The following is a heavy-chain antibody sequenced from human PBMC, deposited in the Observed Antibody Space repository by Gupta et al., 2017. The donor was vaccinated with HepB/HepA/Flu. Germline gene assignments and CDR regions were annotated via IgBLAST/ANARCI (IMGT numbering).Heavy chain of an antibody. Sequence: QVQLVESGGGLVNPGGSLRLSCAASGFTFTDYYMSWIRQAPGKGLEWVSYINGGGTPRDYADSVKGRVTISRDNAKKSVYLKMDSLRPEDTAIYYGARSGPTDYWGQVTLVTVSS. CDR2: INGGGTPR. V-gene: IGHV3-11*04. CDR3: ARSGPTDY. J-gene: IGHJ4*02. CDR1: GFTFTDYY.